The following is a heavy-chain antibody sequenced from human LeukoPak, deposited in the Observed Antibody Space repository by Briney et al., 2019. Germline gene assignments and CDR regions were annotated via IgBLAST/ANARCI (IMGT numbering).Heavy chain of an antibody. J-gene: IGHJ6*03. D-gene: IGHD6-19*01. CDR1: GGSISSSSYY. Sequence: SETLSLTCTVSGGSISSSSYYWGWIRQPPGKGLEWIGSIYYSGSTNYNPSLKSRVTISVDTSKNQFSLKLSSVTAADTAVYYCARGGWSYYYYYYMDVWGKGTTVTVSS. V-gene: IGHV4-39*07. CDR3: ARGGWSYYYYYYMDV. CDR2: IYYSGST.